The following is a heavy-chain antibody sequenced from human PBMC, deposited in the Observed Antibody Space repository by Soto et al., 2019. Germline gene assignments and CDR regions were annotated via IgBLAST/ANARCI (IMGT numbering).Heavy chain of an antibody. D-gene: IGHD1-26*01. CDR2: ISSSSSTI. CDR3: ARSRLSGWDETLDY. J-gene: IGHJ4*02. CDR1: GFTFSSYS. V-gene: IGHV3-48*02. Sequence: GGSLRLSCAASGFTFSSYSMNWVRQAPGKGLEWVSYISSSSSTIYYADSVKGRFTISRDNAKNSLYLQMNSLRDEDTAVYYCARSRLSGWDETLDYWGQGTLVTVSS.